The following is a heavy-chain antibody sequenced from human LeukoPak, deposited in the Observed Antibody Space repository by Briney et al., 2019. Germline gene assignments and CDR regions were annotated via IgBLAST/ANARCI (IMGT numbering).Heavy chain of an antibody. CDR1: GGSVSSGSYY. CDR2: IYYSGST. D-gene: IGHD5-12*01. V-gene: IGHV4-61*01. CDR3: ARAGGYDSSFDY. J-gene: IGHJ4*02. Sequence: SETLSLTCTVSGGSVSSGSYYWSWIRQPPGKELEWIGYIYYSGSTNYNPSLKSRVTISVDTSKNQFSLKLSSVTAADTAVYYCARAGGYDSSFDYWGQGTLVTVSS.